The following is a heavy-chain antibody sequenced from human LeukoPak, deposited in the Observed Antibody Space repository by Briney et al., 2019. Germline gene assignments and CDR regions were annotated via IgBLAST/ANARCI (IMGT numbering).Heavy chain of an antibody. CDR3: ARRVAGAGTSYFDL. D-gene: IGHD6-13*01. V-gene: IGHV4-30-2*01. J-gene: IGHJ4*02. CDR2: IHQSGNT. CDR1: GDSIGIRGYS. Sequence: SETLSLTCAVSGDSIGIRGYSWSWIRQPPGRGLEWIGYIHQSGNTYYNPSLQSRVTISIDTSNNHYSLNLTSVTAADTAVYFCARRVAGAGTSYFDLWGQGTPVTVSS.